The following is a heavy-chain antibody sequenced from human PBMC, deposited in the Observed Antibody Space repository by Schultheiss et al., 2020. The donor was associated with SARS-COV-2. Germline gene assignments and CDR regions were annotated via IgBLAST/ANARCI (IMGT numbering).Heavy chain of an antibody. CDR1: GLTFSSYW. V-gene: IGHV3-74*01. J-gene: IGHJ3*02. CDR3: ARDRVGPRAFDI. D-gene: IGHD3-10*01. CDR2: INSDGSTI. Sequence: GGSLRLSCVASGLTFSSYWMQWVRQAPGKGLVWVSGINSDGSTIRYADSVKGRFTISRDNAKNTLYLQMNSLRAEDTAVYYCARDRVGPRAFDIWGQGTMVTVSS.